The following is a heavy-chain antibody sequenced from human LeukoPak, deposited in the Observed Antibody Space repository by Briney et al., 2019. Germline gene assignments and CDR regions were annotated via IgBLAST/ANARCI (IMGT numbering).Heavy chain of an antibody. CDR1: GFLVSDDY. V-gene: IGHV3-53*01. CDR2: ISDAGIT. Sequence: PGGSLRLSCAASGFLVSDDYMSWVRQAPGKGLEWASTISDAGITYYADSAKGRFTISRDNSKNTLYLQMNNLRVEDTAVYYCARVFNIWGQGTMVTVSS. CDR3: ARVFNI. J-gene: IGHJ3*02.